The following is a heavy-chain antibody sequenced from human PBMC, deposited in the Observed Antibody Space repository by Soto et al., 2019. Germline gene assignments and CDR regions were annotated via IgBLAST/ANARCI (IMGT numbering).Heavy chain of an antibody. J-gene: IGHJ6*03. CDR2: INPSGGST. CDR3: ARDFVPAAQDYYMDV. Sequence: ASVKVSCKASGYTFTSYYMHWVRQAPGQGLEWMGIINPSGGSTSYAQKFQGRVTTTRDTSTSTVYMELSSLRSEDTAVYYCARDFVPAAQDYYMDVWGKGTTVTVSS. CDR1: GYTFTSYY. D-gene: IGHD2-2*01. V-gene: IGHV1-46*03.